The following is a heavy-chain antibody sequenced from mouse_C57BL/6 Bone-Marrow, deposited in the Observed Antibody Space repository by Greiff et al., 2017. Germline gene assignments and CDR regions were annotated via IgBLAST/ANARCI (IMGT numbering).Heavy chain of an antibody. CDR2: ISGCGGNT. CDR3: SREVTTVLATKYFDV. Sequence: EVQRVESGGGLVKPGGSLKLSCAASGFTFSSYTMSWVRQTPEKRLQWVAAISGCGGNTYYPDSVKGRFTISRDNDKNILYLQMSSLRSEYTALYYCSREVTTVLATKYFDVWGTGTTVTVSS. CDR1: GFTFSSYT. V-gene: IGHV5-9*01. D-gene: IGHD1-1*01. J-gene: IGHJ1*03.